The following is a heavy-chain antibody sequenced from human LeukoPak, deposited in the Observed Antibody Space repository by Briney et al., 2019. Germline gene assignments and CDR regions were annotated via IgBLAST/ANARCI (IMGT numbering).Heavy chain of an antibody. CDR1: GYTFTSYG. CDR2: VSAYNGNT. V-gene: IGHV1-18*01. J-gene: IGHJ5*02. CDR3: ARAGETIFGAPNWFDP. D-gene: IGHD3-3*01. Sequence: ASVKVSCKASGYTFTSYGISWVRQAPGQGLEWMGWVSAYNGNTNYAQKLQGRVTMTTDTSTSTAYMELRSLRSDDTAVYYCARAGETIFGAPNWFDPWGQGTLVTVSS.